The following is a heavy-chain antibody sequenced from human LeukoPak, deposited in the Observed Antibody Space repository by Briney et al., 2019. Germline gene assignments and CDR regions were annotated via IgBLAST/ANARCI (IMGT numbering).Heavy chain of an antibody. V-gene: IGHV1-2*02. Sequence: ALVKVSCKASGYTFTGYYMHWVRQAPGQGLEWMGWINPNSGGTNYAQKFQGRVTMTRDTSISTAYMELSRLRSDDTAVYYCARDQNYCSSTSCFYYYYYGMDVWGQGTTVTVSS. CDR1: GYTFTGYY. D-gene: IGHD2-2*01. CDR3: ARDQNYCSSTSCFYYYYYGMDV. CDR2: INPNSGGT. J-gene: IGHJ6*02.